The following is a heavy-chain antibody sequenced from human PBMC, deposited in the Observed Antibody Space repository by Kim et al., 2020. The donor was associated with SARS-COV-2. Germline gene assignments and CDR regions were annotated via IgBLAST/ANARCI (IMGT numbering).Heavy chain of an antibody. D-gene: IGHD1-26*01. Sequence: TPTLKRRVTISVDTSKTQFSLKLSSVTAADTAVYYCARLMVGATKYYFDYWGQGTLVTVSS. CDR3: ARLMVGATKYYFDY. J-gene: IGHJ4*02. V-gene: IGHV4-59*08.